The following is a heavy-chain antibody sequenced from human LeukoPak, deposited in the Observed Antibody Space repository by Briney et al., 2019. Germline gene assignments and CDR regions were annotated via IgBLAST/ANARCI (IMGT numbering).Heavy chain of an antibody. D-gene: IGHD6-6*01. CDR1: GYTFTGYY. CDR2: INPNSGGT. J-gene: IGHJ4*02. CDR3: ARELRISSIAARRFDY. Sequence: ASVKVSCKASGYTFTGYYMHWVRQAPGQGLEWMGWINPNSGGTNYAQKFQGRVIMTRDTSISTAYMELSRLRSDDTAVYYCARELRISSIAARRFDYWGQGTLVTVSS. V-gene: IGHV1-2*02.